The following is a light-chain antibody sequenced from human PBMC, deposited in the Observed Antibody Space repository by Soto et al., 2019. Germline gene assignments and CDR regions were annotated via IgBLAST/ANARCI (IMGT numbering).Light chain of an antibody. J-gene: IGKJ4*01. CDR1: QNITTY. CDR3: QQTHSTPLS. V-gene: IGKV1-39*01. Sequence: DIQMTQSPSSLSASVGDRVTITCRASQNITTYLNWYQQKPGKAPKLLIFSASRLHSGVPSRFSGSGSGTDFTLTISSLQPEDFATYYCQQTHSTPLSFGGGTKVDIK. CDR2: SAS.